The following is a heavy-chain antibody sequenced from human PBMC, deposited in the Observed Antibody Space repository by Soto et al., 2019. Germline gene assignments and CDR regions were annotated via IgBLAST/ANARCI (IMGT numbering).Heavy chain of an antibody. CDR2: INTNSGGT. J-gene: IGHJ5*02. Sequence: QVQLVQSGAEVKEPGASVKVSCKASGYTFTGYHIHWVRQAPGQGLEWMGWINTNSGGTNYAQKFQGWVTMTRDTSINTAYVELSRLRSDDTAVYYCARGVGASNWFDPWGQGTLVTVSS. V-gene: IGHV1-2*04. D-gene: IGHD1-26*01. CDR3: ARGVGASNWFDP. CDR1: GYTFTGYH.